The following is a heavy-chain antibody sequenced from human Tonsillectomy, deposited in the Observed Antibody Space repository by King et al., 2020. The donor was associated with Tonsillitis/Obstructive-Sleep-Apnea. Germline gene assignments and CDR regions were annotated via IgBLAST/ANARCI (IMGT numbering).Heavy chain of an antibody. D-gene: IGHD1-26*01. J-gene: IGHJ4*02. Sequence: QLQESGPGLVKPSETLSLTCTVSGDSISTSSYYWGWIRQSPGKGLEWIGSISYSGSTYYNPSLKSRVTISVDTSKSQFSLKLSSVTAADTAVYYCATQPSGGYARFDYWGQGTLVTVSS. CDR3: ATQPSGGYARFDY. CDR1: GDSISTSSYY. CDR2: ISYSGST. V-gene: IGHV4-39*01.